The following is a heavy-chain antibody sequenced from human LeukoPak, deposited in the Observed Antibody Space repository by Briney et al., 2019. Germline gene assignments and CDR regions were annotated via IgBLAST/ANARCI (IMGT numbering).Heavy chain of an antibody. Sequence: PSETLSLTCTVSGGSISSYYWSWIRQPPGKGLEWIGYIYYSGSTNYNPSLKSRVTISVDTSKNQFSLKLSSVTAADTAVYYCARGRDGDYSKEGSFDLWGRGTLVTVSS. J-gene: IGHJ2*01. CDR2: IYYSGST. D-gene: IGHD4-17*01. CDR1: GGSISSYY. CDR3: ARGRDGDYSKEGSFDL. V-gene: IGHV4-59*12.